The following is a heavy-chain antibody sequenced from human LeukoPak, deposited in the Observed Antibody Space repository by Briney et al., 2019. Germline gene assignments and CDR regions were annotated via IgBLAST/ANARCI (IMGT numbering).Heavy chain of an antibody. CDR1: GGSISSHY. J-gene: IGHJ4*02. Sequence: SETLSLTCTVSGGSISSHYWSWIRQPPGKGPEWIGYIYYSGSTNYNPSLKSRVTISVDTSKNQFSLKLSSVTAADTAVYYCASSDSRHFDYWGQGTLVTVSS. CDR2: IYYSGST. CDR3: ASSDSRHFDY. V-gene: IGHV4-59*11. D-gene: IGHD6-25*01.